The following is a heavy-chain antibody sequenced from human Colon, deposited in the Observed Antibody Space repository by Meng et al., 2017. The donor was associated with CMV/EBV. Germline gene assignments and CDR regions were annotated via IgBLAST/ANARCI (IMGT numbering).Heavy chain of an antibody. CDR1: GGTFRSYS. CDR3: VLGVVPAAHPFDY. D-gene: IGHD2-2*01. V-gene: IGHV1-69*05. CDR2: IIPIFGTA. Sequence: PVKVSCKASGGTFRSYSISWLRQAPGQGLEWMGGIIPIFGTANYAQKFQGRVTITTDESTSTAYMELSSLRSEDTAVYYCVLGVVPAAHPFDYWGQGTLVTVSS. J-gene: IGHJ4*02.